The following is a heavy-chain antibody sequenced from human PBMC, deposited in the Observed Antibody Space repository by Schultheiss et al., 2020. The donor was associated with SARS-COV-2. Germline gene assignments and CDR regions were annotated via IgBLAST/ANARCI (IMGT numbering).Heavy chain of an antibody. J-gene: IGHJ4*02. CDR3: ARNEYSSSSGPDY. CDR2: ISASGAKT. D-gene: IGHD6-6*01. Sequence: GGSLRLSCAASGFIFSSYAMSWVRQAPGKGLEWVSTISASGAKTYYADSVKGRFTISRDNSKNTLYLQMNSLRVEDTAIYYCARNEYSSSSGPDYWGQGTLVTVSS. CDR1: GFIFSSYA. V-gene: IGHV3-23*01.